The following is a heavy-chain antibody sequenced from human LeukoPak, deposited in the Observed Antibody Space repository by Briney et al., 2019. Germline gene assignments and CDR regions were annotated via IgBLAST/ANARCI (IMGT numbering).Heavy chain of an antibody. Sequence: SGGSLRLSCAASGFTFSSYGMHWVRQAPGKGLEWVAFIRYDGSNKYYAGSVKGRFTISRDNSKNTLYLQMNSLRAEDTAVYYCARDPTAYYYDSSGSKWGQGTLVTVSS. CDR1: GFTFSSYG. CDR2: IRYDGSNK. D-gene: IGHD3-22*01. V-gene: IGHV3-30*02. J-gene: IGHJ4*02. CDR3: ARDPTAYYYDSSGSK.